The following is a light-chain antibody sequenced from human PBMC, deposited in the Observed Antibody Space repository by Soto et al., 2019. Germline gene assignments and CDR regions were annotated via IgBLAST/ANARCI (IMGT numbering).Light chain of an antibody. CDR3: QHYNSYLGT. V-gene: IGKV1-5*01. J-gene: IGKJ2*01. CDR2: DAS. Sequence: DIHLTQSPSTLSASAGDRVTITCRASQSIGRLLGWYQQRPGKAPQLLILDASTLESGVPPRFSGSGSGTEFTLTITSLQPEDFATYYWQHYNSYLGTFGQGTKLEIK. CDR1: QSIGRL.